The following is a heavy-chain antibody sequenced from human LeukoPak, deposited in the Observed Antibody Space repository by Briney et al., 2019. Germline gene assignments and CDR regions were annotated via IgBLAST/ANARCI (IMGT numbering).Heavy chain of an antibody. V-gene: IGHV3-30-3*01. CDR1: GFTFSSYA. Sequence: GGSLRLSCAASGFTFSSYAMHWVRQAPGKGLEWVVVISYDGSNKYYADSVKGRFTISRDNSKNTLYLQMNSLRAEDTAVYYCAKVGRYGWLLSDYWGQGTLVTVSS. CDR3: AKVGRYGWLLSDY. CDR2: ISYDGSNK. D-gene: IGHD3-3*01. J-gene: IGHJ4*02.